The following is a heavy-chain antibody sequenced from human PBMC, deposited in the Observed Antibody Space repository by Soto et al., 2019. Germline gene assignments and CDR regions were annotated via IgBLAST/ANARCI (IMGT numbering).Heavy chain of an antibody. CDR2: IYYSGST. CDR1: GGSISSYY. J-gene: IGHJ4*02. V-gene: IGHV4-59*08. Sequence: SETLSLTCTVSGGSISSYYWSWIRQPPGKGLEWIGYIYYSGSTNYNPSLKSRVTISVDTSKNQFSLKLSSVTAADTAVYYCARGRGWYYYFDYWGQGTLVTVSS. CDR3: ARGRGWYYYFDY. D-gene: IGHD6-19*01.